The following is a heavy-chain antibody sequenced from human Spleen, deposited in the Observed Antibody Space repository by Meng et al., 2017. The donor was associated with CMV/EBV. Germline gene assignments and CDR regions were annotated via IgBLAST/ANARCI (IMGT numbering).Heavy chain of an antibody. CDR3: ARGGRIYYGSGLDY. V-gene: IGHV4-34*01. D-gene: IGHD3-10*01. J-gene: IGHJ4*02. CDR1: GGSFSGYY. Sequence: VQLQQGGAGLLKPSEALSLTCAVYGGSFSGYYWSWIRQPPGKGLEWIGEINHSGSTNYNPSLKSRVTISVDTSKNQFSLKLSSVTAADTAVYYCARGGRIYYGSGLDYWGQGTLVTVSS. CDR2: INHSGST.